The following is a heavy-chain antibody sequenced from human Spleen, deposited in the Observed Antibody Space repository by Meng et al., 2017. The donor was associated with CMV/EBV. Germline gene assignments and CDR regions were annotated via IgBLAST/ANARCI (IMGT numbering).Heavy chain of an antibody. Sequence: GASITTTKWWTWVRQPPGKGLEWVGEIDHSGNSNSNPSLESRLTLSLDTSKNHLSLRMTSVTAEDTAIYYCARVREHTSLGNYWFDPWGQGTLVTVSS. V-gene: IGHV4-4*02. J-gene: IGHJ5*02. CDR1: GASITTTKW. CDR3: ARVREHTSLGNYWFDP. D-gene: IGHD3-16*01. CDR2: IDHSGNS.